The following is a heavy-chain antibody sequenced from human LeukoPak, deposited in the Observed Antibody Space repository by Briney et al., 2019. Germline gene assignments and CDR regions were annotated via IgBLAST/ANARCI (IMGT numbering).Heavy chain of an antibody. J-gene: IGHJ4*02. CDR1: GYTFTSYG. V-gene: IGHV1-18*01. CDR3: ARADYYDSSGHSGY. CDR2: ISAYNGNT. Sequence: ASVKVSCKASGYTFTSYGISWVRQAPGQGLEWMGWISAYNGNTNYAQKLQGRVTMTTDTSTSAAYIELRSLRSDDTAVYYCARADYYDSSGHSGYWGQGTLVTVSS. D-gene: IGHD3-22*01.